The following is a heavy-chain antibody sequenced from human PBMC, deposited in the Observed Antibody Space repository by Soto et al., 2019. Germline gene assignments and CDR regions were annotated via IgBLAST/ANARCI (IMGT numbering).Heavy chain of an antibody. D-gene: IGHD3-22*01. CDR3: ARADYYDSSGFYYDC. V-gene: IGHV1-46*01. CDR2: INPSGGST. Sequence: ASVKVSCKASGYIFTNHYIHWVRQAPGQGLEWMGIINPSGGSTNYLQKFQGRITMTRDTSTSTVYMALSSLRSEDTAVYFCARADYYDSSGFYYDCWGRGSLVTVSS. CDR1: GYIFTNHY. J-gene: IGHJ4*02.